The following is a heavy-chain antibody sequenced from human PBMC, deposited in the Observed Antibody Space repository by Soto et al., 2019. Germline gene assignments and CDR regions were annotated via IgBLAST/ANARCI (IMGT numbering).Heavy chain of an antibody. CDR3: AREGASGSHIGY. CDR1: GGTFSSYA. CDR2: IIPIFGTA. J-gene: IGHJ4*02. Sequence: QVQLVQSGAEVKKPGSSVKVSCKASGGTFSSYAISWVRQAPGQGLEWMGGIIPIFGTANYAQKFQGRVTITADESTSTAYMELSRLRSEDTDVYYCAREGASGSHIGYWGQGTLVTVSS. D-gene: IGHD3-22*01. V-gene: IGHV1-69*01.